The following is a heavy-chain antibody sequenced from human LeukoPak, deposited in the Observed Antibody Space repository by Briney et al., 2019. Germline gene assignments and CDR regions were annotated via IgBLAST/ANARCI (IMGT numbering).Heavy chain of an antibody. V-gene: IGHV4-59*01. CDR1: GGSISSYY. D-gene: IGHD3-3*01. CDR3: ASLGGSNDFWSGYSPEGWFDP. Sequence: SETLSLTCTVSGGSISSYYWSWIRQPPGKGLEWIGYIYYSGSTSYNPSLKSRVTISVDTSKNQFSLKLSSVTAADTAVYYCASLGGSNDFWSGYSPEGWFDPWGQGTLVTVSS. CDR2: IYYSGST. J-gene: IGHJ5*02.